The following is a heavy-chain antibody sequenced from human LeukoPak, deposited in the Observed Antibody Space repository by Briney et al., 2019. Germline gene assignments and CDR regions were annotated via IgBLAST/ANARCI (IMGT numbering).Heavy chain of an antibody. D-gene: IGHD2-2*01. J-gene: IGHJ4*02. CDR1: GFTFSIYV. CDR2: ISPSGYNT. V-gene: IGHV3-23*01. Sequence: GGSLRLSCAASGFTFSIYVMSWVRQAPGKGLEWVSGISPSGYNTYYADSVKGRFTISRDNSKNTLYLQMNSLRAEDTAVYYCAKPVGHYCSSTSCPFDYWGQGTLVTVSS. CDR3: AKPVGHYCSSTSCPFDY.